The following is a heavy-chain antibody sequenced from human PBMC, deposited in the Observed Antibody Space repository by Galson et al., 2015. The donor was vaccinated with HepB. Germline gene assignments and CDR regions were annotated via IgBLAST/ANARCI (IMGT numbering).Heavy chain of an antibody. D-gene: IGHD3-22*01. CDR2: INPSGGST. CDR3: ARARLPNYYDSSGYYYFDI. Sequence: SVKVSCKASGYTFTSYYMHWVRQAPGQGLEWMGIINPSGGSTSYAQKFQGRVTMTRDTSTSTVYMELSSLRSEDTAVYYCARARLPNYYDSSGYYYFDIWGQGTMVTVSS. V-gene: IGHV1-46*03. CDR1: GYTFTSYY. J-gene: IGHJ3*02.